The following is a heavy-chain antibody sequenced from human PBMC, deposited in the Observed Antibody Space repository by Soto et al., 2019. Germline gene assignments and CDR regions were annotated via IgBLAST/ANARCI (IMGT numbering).Heavy chain of an antibody. CDR1: AYTFTSYG. Sequence: QVQLVQSGPEVKKPGASVKVSCKASAYTFTSYGISWVRQAPGQGLEWMGWISGYNGQTNYAQKFRGRVTITTDASTSTAYIEPSCLRSDDTATYYCARDGRKQPCVEGLNDMDVWGQGTTVTVSS. J-gene: IGHJ6*02. CDR2: ISGYNGQT. D-gene: IGHD1-1*01. V-gene: IGHV1-18*01. CDR3: ARDGRKQPCVEGLNDMDV.